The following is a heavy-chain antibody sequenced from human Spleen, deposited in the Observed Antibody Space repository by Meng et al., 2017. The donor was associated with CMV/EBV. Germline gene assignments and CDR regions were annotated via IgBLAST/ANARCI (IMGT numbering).Heavy chain of an antibody. CDR1: GYTFIEYY. J-gene: IGHJ6*02. CDR3: ARVASPNHYTSDYYVLYGLDV. D-gene: IGHD2/OR15-2a*01. Sequence: ASVKVSCKASGYTFIEYYIHWVRQAPGQGPEWMGWINPDGGGTIFAQKFQGRVTMTRDTSIMTAYMELTSLTSDDTAVYYCARVASPNHYTSDYYVLYGLDVWGQGTTVTVSS. V-gene: IGHV1-2*02. CDR2: INPDGGGT.